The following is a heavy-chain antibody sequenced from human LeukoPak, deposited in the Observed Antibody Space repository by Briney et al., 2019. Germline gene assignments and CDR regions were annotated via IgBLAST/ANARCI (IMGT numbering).Heavy chain of an antibody. Sequence: QPGGSLRLSCAVSGITLSNYGMSWVRQAPGKGLEWVAGISDSGGRTKYADSVKGRFTISRDNSKNTLYLQMNSLRAEDTAVYFCAKRGVVIRVILVGFHKEAYYFDSWGQGALVTVSS. CDR1: GITLSNYG. CDR2: ISDSGGRT. J-gene: IGHJ4*02. CDR3: AKRGVVIRVILVGFHKEAYYFDS. V-gene: IGHV3-23*01. D-gene: IGHD3-22*01.